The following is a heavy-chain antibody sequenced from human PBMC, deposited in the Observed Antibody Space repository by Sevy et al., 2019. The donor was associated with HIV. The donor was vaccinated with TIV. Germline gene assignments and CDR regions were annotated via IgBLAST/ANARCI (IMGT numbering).Heavy chain of an antibody. V-gene: IGHV3-48*03. D-gene: IGHD6-19*01. CDR3: ARTDSDWPAEYFQH. J-gene: IGHJ1*01. CDR1: GFTFSSYE. Sequence: GGSLRLSCAASGFTFSSYEMNWVRQAPGKGLEWVSYISSVGSTIYYADSVKGRFTISRDNAKNSLYLQMNSLRAEDTAVYYCARTDSDWPAEYFQHWGQGTLVTVSS. CDR2: ISSVGSTI.